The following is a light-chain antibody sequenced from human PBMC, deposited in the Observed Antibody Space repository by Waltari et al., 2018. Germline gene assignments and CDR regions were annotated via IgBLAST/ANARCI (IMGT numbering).Light chain of an antibody. J-gene: IGKJ1*01. V-gene: IGKV1-8*01. CDR3: QQYYTYPRT. CDR2: AAS. Sequence: AVRMTQSPSSFSASTGDRVTINCRASQGISTYLAWYQQKPGKAPKPLIYAASTLQSGVPSRFSGSGSGTDFTLTISCLQSEDFAIYYCQQYYTYPRTFGQGTKVEV. CDR1: QGISTY.